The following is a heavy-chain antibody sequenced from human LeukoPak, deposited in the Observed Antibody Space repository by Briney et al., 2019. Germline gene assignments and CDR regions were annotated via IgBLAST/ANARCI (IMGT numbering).Heavy chain of an antibody. CDR2: ISGSGGST. V-gene: IGHV3-23*01. J-gene: IGHJ6*03. CDR1: GFTFSSYA. D-gene: IGHD4-17*01. Sequence: GGSLRLSCAASGFTFSSYAMSWVRQAPGKGLEWVSAISGSGGSTYYADSVKGRFTTSRDNSKNTLYLQMNSLRAEDTAVYYCAKYLQDDYGDYGLNYYYMDVWDKGTTVTVSS. CDR3: AKYLQDDYGDYGLNYYYMDV.